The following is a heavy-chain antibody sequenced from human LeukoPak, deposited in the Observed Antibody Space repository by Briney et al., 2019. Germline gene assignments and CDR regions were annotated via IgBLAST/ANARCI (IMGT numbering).Heavy chain of an antibody. CDR2: INAYNGNT. CDR1: GYTFTSYG. D-gene: IGHD2-2*02. CDR3: ARYCSSVSCYTVNFYYGMDV. Sequence: ASVKVSCKASGYTFTSYGISWVRQAPGQGLEWMGWINAYNGNTNYAQKLQGRVTMTTYTSTSTAYMELRSLRSDYTAVYYCARYCSSVSCYTVNFYYGMDVWGGGTTVTVSS. J-gene: IGHJ6*04. V-gene: IGHV1-18*01.